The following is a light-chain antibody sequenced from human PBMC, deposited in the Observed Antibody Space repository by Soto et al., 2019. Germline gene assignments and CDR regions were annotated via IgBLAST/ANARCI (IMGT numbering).Light chain of an antibody. V-gene: IGKV3-20*01. CDR2: GGY. J-gene: IGKJ1*01. Sequence: EIVLTQSPCTLSLSPGERAPLSCRASQSVSSSNLAWYQQKRGQSPRVIIYGGYTRAAGIPDRFSGSGSGPDFTLTISRLEPEDFAVYYCQHYNNWPPTTLGQGTKVDIK. CDR3: QHYNNWPPTT. CDR1: QSVSSSN.